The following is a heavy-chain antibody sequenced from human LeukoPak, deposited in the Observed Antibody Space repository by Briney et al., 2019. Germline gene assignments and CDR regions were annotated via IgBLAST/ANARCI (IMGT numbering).Heavy chain of an antibody. Sequence: ASVKVSCKVSGYTLTELSMHWLRQAPGKGLEWMGGFDPEDGEAIHAQKFQGRVTMTEDTSTDTAYMELSSLRSEDTAVYYCATEVSYDINGYSPLDYWGQRSLVTVSS. CDR2: FDPEDGEA. CDR1: GYTLTELS. CDR3: ATEVSYDINGYSPLDY. V-gene: IGHV1-24*01. J-gene: IGHJ4*02. D-gene: IGHD3-22*01.